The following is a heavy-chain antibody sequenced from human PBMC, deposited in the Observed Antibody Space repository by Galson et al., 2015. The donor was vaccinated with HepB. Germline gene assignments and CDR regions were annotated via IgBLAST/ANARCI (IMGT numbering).Heavy chain of an antibody. CDR1: GFSTSHYA. CDR2: ISSGGDTI. CDR3: TRFPQYYNSTFDV. D-gene: IGHD2/OR15-2a*01. V-gene: IGHV3-30*03. Sequence: SLRLSCAASGFSTSHYAMHWVRQAPGKGLQWITNISSGGDTIYYLDSVKGRFSISRDNSKNILFLQMNGLTAEDTAVYYCTRFPQYYNSTFDVWGQGTLVSGSS. J-gene: IGHJ3*01.